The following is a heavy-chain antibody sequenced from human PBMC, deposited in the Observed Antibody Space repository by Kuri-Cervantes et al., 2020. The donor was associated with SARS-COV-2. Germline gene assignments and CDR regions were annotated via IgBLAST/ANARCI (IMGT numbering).Heavy chain of an antibody. CDR1: GYSISSGYY. V-gene: IGHV4-38-2*02. D-gene: IGHD5-18*01. CDR3: ARDGGLHEGYSYGYIDY. J-gene: IGHJ4*02. Sequence: SETLSLTCAVSGYSISSGYYWGWIRQPPGKGLEWIGYIYSGSTNYNPSLKSRVTISVDTSKNQFSLKLSSVTAADTAVYYCARDGGLHEGYSYGYIDYWGQGTLVTVSS. CDR2: IYSGST.